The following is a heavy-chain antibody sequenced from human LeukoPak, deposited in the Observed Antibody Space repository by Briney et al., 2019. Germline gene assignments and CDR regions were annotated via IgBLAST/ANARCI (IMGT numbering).Heavy chain of an antibody. CDR3: ARGRSLEWFRGSHYYTLDV. V-gene: IGHV4-34*01. J-gene: IGHJ6*02. Sequence: PLETLSLTCAGDGGSFSGYYWSWIRQSPWKGLEWIGEINHRWDTNYNLSVKSRITTSLDTSQNQFSLRLKSVTAADTGVYYCARGRSLEWFRGSHYYTLDVWGQGTTVTVSS. CDR2: INHRWDT. D-gene: IGHD3-3*01. CDR1: GGSFSGYY.